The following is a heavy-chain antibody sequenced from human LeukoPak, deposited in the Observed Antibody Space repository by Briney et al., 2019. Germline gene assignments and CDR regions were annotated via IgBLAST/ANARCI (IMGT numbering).Heavy chain of an antibody. V-gene: IGHV3-66*01. CDR3: VLPVMILNGYFHH. CDR2: IYGGSTT. CDR1: GFSVSDKY. J-gene: IGHJ1*01. D-gene: IGHD3-3*01. Sequence: GGSLRLSCADSGFSVSDKYMSWVRQAPGKGLEWVSIIYGGSTTYYAESVKGRFTISRDNSKNTLYLEMNTLRAADTGVYYCVLPVMILNGYFHHWGQGTLVTVSS.